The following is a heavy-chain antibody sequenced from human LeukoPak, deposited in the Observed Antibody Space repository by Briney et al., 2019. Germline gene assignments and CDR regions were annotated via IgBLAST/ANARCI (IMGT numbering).Heavy chain of an antibody. CDR3: ARDTPTGDHYFDY. CDR1: GGSITSSTYY. V-gene: IGHV4-39*07. J-gene: IGHJ4*02. CDR2: IYYSGST. Sequence: SETLSLTCSVSGGSITSSTYYWGWIRQPPGKGLEWIGSIYYSGSTYYNPSLKSRVTIPVDASKNQFSLRLISVTAADTAVYYCARDTPTGDHYFDYWGQGTLVTVSS. D-gene: IGHD7-27*01.